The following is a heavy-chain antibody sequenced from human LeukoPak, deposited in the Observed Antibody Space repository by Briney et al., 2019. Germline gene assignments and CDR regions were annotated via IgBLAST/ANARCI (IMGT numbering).Heavy chain of an antibody. D-gene: IGHD6-19*01. J-gene: IGHJ4*02. Sequence: GGSLRLSCAAPGFTFSSYAMSWVRQAPGKGLEWVSAISGSGGSTYYADSVKGRFTISRDNSKNTLYLQMNSLRAEDTAVYYCTTVRGYTSGWPFDYWGQGILVTVSS. V-gene: IGHV3-23*01. CDR2: ISGSGGST. CDR3: TTVRGYTSGWPFDY. CDR1: GFTFSSYA.